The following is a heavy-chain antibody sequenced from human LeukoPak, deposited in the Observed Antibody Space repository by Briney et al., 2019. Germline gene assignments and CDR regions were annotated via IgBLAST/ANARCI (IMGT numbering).Heavy chain of an antibody. CDR2: IKQDGSEK. D-gene: IGHD2-2*01. CDR1: GFAFSSYW. J-gene: IGHJ5*02. Sequence: GGSLRLSCVASGFAFSSYWMNWVRQAPGKGLEWLANIKQDGSEKYYVDSVKGRFTISRDNAKNSLYLQMNSLRAEDTAVYYCARGLLWGKNWFDPWGQGTLVTVSS. V-gene: IGHV3-7*01. CDR3: ARGLLWGKNWFDP.